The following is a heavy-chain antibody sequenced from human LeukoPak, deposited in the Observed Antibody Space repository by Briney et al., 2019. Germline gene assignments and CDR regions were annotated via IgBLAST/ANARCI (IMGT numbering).Heavy chain of an antibody. Sequence: SETLSLTCTVSGGSISSSSYYWGWIRQPPAKGLEWIGSIYYSGSTYYNPSLKSRVTISVDTSKNQFSLKLSSVTAADTAVYYCARKGDSIAARPFDYWGQGTLVTVSS. CDR2: IYYSGST. CDR1: GGSISSSSYY. CDR3: ARKGDSIAARPFDY. D-gene: IGHD6-6*01. J-gene: IGHJ4*02. V-gene: IGHV4-39*01.